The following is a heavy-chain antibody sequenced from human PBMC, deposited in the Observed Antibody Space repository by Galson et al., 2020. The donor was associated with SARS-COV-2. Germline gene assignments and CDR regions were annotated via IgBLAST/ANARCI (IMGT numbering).Heavy chain of an antibody. CDR3: ARDRTCKACGPNWIAP. V-gene: IGHV4-61*09. CDR2: MHTSGST. Sequence: SETLSLTCTVSGGSISSGSYYWNWIRQPAGQGLEWIGHMHTSGSTNYNPSLKSRATISVDTSKNQFSLRVSSVTAADTAVYYCARDRTCKACGPNWIAPWGQGTLVTVSP. D-gene: IGHD2-21*01. CDR1: GGSISSGSYY. J-gene: IGHJ5*02.